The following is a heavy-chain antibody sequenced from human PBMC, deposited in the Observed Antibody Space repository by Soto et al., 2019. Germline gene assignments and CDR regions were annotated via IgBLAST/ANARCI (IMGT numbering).Heavy chain of an antibody. V-gene: IGHV4-59*01. D-gene: IGHD4-17*01. CDR2: IYYSGDT. J-gene: IGHJ4*02. Sequence: QVQRQESGPGLVKPSETLSLTCTVSGGSISSYYWSGIRQPPGKGLEWIGCIYYSGDTNYNPSIKSRVTISVDTSKNQFSLSLSSLTAADTAVYYCARDTRYGVLDYWGQGTLVTVSS. CDR3: ARDTRYGVLDY. CDR1: GGSISSYY.